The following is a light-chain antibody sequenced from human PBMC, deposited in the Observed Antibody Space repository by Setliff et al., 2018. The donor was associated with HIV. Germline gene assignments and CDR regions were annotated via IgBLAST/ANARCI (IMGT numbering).Light chain of an antibody. J-gene: IGKJ1*01. V-gene: IGKV1-39*01. CDR2: DAS. CDR1: RSISNY. CDR3: QQSYTPPWT. Sequence: DIQMTQSPSSLSASVGDRVTITCRASRSISNYLNWYQQKPGKAPQLLMLDASSLQGGVPSSFSGSGSGTDFTLTISSLQADDFGTYFCQQSYTPPWTFGQGTKVDIK.